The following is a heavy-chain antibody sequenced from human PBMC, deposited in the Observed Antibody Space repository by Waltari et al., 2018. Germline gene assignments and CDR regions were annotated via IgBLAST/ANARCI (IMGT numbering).Heavy chain of an antibody. Sequence: QVQLQESGPGLVKPSETLSLTCTVSGGSISSYYWSWIRQPAGKGLEWIGRIYTSGSTNHNPPLKSRVTMSVDTAKNQFSLKLGSVTAADTAVYYCARLFGDLTALDAFDIWGQGTMVTVSS. V-gene: IGHV4-4*07. J-gene: IGHJ3*02. CDR1: GGSISSYY. D-gene: IGHD3-10*02. CDR2: IYTSGST. CDR3: ARLFGDLTALDAFDI.